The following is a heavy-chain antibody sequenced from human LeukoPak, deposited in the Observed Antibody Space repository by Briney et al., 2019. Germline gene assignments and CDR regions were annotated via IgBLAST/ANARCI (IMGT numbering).Heavy chain of an antibody. Sequence: SETLSLTCIVSGDSVSGYYWNWIRQPPGKGLEWIGEINHSGSTNYNPSLKSRVTISVDTSKSQFSLKLSSVTAADTAVYYCAREDGSSGYDDFWGQGTLVTVSS. D-gene: IGHD5-12*01. V-gene: IGHV4-34*01. CDR2: INHSGST. CDR3: AREDGSSGYDDF. J-gene: IGHJ4*02. CDR1: GDSVSGYY.